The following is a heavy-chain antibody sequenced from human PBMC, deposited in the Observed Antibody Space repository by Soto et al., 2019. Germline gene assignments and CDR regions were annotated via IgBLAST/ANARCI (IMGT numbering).Heavy chain of an antibody. CDR2: ISYDGSNK. D-gene: IGHD1-7*01. J-gene: IGHJ6*02. CDR1: GSTFSSYS. Sequence: PXGFLWRSCSASGSTFSSYSMLWVRQAPGKGLEWVAVISYDGSNKYYADSVKGRFTISRDNSKNTLYLQMNSLRAEDTAVYYCARDKTGTTNIYYHSGMDVWGQGTSLTVSS. CDR3: ARDKTGTTNIYYHSGMDV. V-gene: IGHV3-30-3*01.